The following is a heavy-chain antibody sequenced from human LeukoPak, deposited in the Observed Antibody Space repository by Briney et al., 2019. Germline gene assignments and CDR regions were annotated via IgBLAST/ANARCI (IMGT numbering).Heavy chain of an antibody. V-gene: IGHV3-64*01. CDR2: ISYNGGST. J-gene: IGHJ4*02. CDR1: GFTFSTYA. Sequence: GGSLRLSCAASGFTFSTYAMHWVRQAPGKGLEYVSAISYNGGSTYYANSVKGRFTISRDNSKNTLYLQMGSLRAEDLAVYYCARRAAADSFYSDYWGQGTLVTVSS. CDR3: ARRAAADSFYSDY. D-gene: IGHD6-13*01.